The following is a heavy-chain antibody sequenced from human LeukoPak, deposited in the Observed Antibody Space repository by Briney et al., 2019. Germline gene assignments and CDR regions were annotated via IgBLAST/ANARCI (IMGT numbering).Heavy chain of an antibody. V-gene: IGHV3-53*01. CDR2: IYSGGST. J-gene: IGHJ6*02. Sequence: PGGSLRLSCAASGFTVSSNYMSWVRQAPGKGLEWVSVIYSGGSTYYADSVKGRFTISRDNSKNTLYLQMNSLRVEDTAVYYCARDPRITMVRGVIIGYYYGMDVWGQGTTVTVSS. CDR1: GFTVSSNY. CDR3: ARDPRITMVRGVIIGYYYGMDV. D-gene: IGHD3-10*01.